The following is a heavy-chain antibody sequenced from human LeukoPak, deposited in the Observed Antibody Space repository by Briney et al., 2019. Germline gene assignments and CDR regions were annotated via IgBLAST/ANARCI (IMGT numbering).Heavy chain of an antibody. Sequence: SESLSLTCTVSGGSISSGSYYWSWIRQPAGKGLEWIARINTSGSTNYNPSLKSRVTISVDTSKNQFSLKLSSVTAADTAVYYCASGIVSGSFDYWGQGTLVTVSS. D-gene: IGHD1-26*01. CDR2: INTSGST. CDR1: GGSISSGSYY. J-gene: IGHJ4*02. V-gene: IGHV4-61*02. CDR3: ASGIVSGSFDY.